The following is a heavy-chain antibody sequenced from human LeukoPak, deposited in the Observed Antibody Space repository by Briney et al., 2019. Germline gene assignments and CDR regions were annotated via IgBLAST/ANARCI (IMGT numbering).Heavy chain of an antibody. V-gene: IGHV1-2*02. CDR1: GYTFTGYY. CDR2: INPNSGGT. J-gene: IGHJ3*02. CDR3: ARIVGAFDDAFDI. D-gene: IGHD1-26*01. Sequence: ASVKVSCKASGYTFTGYYMHWVRQAPGQGLEGMGWINPNSGGTNYAQKFQGRVTMTRDTSISTAYMELSRLRSDDTAVYYCARIVGAFDDAFDIWGQGTMVTVSS.